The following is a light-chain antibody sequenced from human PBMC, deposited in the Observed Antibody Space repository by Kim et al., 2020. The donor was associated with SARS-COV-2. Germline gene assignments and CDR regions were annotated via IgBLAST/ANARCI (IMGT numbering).Light chain of an antibody. J-gene: IGLJ1*01. Sequence: SYELTQPLSVSVTLGQTARITCGGNNIGSKNVHWYQQKPGQAPVVVIYRDSNRPSGTPERFSGSNSENTDTLTISRAQAGDEADYYCQVWDSSTGVFGTGTKVTVL. CDR2: RDS. CDR1: NIGSKN. CDR3: QVWDSSTGV. V-gene: IGLV3-9*01.